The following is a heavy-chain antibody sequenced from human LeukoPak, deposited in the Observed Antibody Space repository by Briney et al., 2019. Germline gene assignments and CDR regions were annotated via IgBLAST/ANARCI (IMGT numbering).Heavy chain of an antibody. D-gene: IGHD1-26*01. J-gene: IGHJ4*02. V-gene: IGHV5-51*01. CDR3: ARRRDLYSGSYYPFDY. Sequence: GESLKISCRGSEYSFSNYWIAWVRQRPGKGLEWMGIIYPGDSDTRYGPSFQGQVTISADKSINTAYLQWSSLKASDTAMYYCARRRDLYSGSYYPFDYWGQGTLVTVSS. CDR1: EYSFSNYW. CDR2: IYPGDSDT.